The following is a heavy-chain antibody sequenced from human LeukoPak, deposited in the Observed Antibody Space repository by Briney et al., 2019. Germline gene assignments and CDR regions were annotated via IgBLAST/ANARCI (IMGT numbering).Heavy chain of an antibody. CDR2: IIPIFGTA. V-gene: IGHV1-69*13. D-gene: IGHD1-26*01. CDR3: ARASASPGAAFDI. Sequence: ASVKVSCKASGYTFTSFVINWVRQAPGQGLEWMGGIIPIFGTANYAQKFQGRVTITADESTSTAYMELSSLRPEDTAVYYCARASASPGAAFDIWGQGTMVTVSS. J-gene: IGHJ3*02. CDR1: GYTFTSFV.